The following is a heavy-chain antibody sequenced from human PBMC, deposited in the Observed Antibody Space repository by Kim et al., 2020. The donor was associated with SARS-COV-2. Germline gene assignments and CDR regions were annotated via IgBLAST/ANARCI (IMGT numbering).Heavy chain of an antibody. CDR2: IYSGGST. V-gene: IGHV3-53*01. J-gene: IGHJ6*02. Sequence: GGSLRLSCAASGFTVSSNYMSWVRQAPGKGLEWVSVIYSGGSTYYADSVKGRFTISRDNSKNTLYLQMNSLRAEDTAVYYCARDGAKNYYYYGMDVWGQGTTVTVSS. CDR3: ARDGAKNYYYYGMDV. CDR1: GFTVSSNY. D-gene: IGHD3-10*01.